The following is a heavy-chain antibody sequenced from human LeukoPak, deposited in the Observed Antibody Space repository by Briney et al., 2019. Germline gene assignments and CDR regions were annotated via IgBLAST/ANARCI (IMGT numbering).Heavy chain of an antibody. D-gene: IGHD6-25*01. CDR2: IYYSGST. J-gene: IGHJ4*02. CDR3: ARRRGYSSADY. CDR1: GGSISSYY. V-gene: IGHV4-59*01. Sequence: SESLSLTCTVSGGSISSYYWSWIRQPPGKGLEWIGYIYYSGSTSYNPSLKSRVTISVDTSKKQFSLKLSSVTAADTAVYYCARRRGYSSADYWGQGTLVTVSS.